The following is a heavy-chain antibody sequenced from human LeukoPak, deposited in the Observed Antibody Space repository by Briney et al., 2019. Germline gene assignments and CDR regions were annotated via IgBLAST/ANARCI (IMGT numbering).Heavy chain of an antibody. J-gene: IGHJ4*02. D-gene: IGHD6-13*01. Sequence: GGSLRLSCAASGFTFSSYWMSWVRQAPGKGLEWVANIKQDGSEKYYVDSVKGRFTISRDNSKNTLYLQMNSLRAEDTAVYYCAKDGSSSWYGLFDYWGQGTLVTVSS. CDR1: GFTFSSYW. CDR2: IKQDGSEK. CDR3: AKDGSSSWYGLFDY. V-gene: IGHV3-7*01.